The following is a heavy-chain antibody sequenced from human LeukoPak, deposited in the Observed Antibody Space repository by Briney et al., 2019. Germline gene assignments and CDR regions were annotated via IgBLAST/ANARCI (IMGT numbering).Heavy chain of an antibody. CDR2: ISYDGSNK. J-gene: IGHJ4*02. D-gene: IGHD6-13*01. CDR3: ARDIDSIAAAGSLFDY. CDR1: GFTFSSYA. Sequence: GGSLRLSCAASGFTFSSYAMHWVRQAPGKGLEWVAVISYDGSNKYYADSMKGRFTISGDNSKNTLYLQMNSLRAEDTAVYYCARDIDSIAAAGSLFDYWGQGTLVTVSS. V-gene: IGHV3-30-3*01.